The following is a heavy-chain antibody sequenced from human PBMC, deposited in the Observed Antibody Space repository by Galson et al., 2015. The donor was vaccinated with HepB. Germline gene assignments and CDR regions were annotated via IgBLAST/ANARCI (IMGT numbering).Heavy chain of an antibody. J-gene: IGHJ4*02. Sequence: SLRLSCAAPGFTFSSYSMNWVRQAPGKGLEWVSSISSSSRYIYYGDSVKGRFTISRDNAKNSLYLQMSSLRAEDTAVYYCARDPGSGYSYYFDYWGQGTLVTVSS. D-gene: IGHD3-22*01. V-gene: IGHV3-21*06. CDR1: GFTFSSYS. CDR3: ARDPGSGYSYYFDY. CDR2: ISSSSRYI.